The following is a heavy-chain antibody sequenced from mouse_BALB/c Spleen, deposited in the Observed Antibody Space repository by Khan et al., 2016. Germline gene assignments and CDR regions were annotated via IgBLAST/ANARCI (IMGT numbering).Heavy chain of an antibody. V-gene: IGHV1-39*01. CDR2: IDPYYGSP. CDR1: GYSFTGYN. J-gene: IGHJ2*01. D-gene: IGHD2-10*02. Sequence: VQLKQSGPELEKPGASVKISCKASGYSFTGYNMNWVKQSNGKSLEWIGHIDPYYGSPGYHQKFKGKATLTVAKSSSTAYMQLKSLTSEDSAVYYCAREGYGNYVDYWGQGTTLTVSS. CDR3: AREGYGNYVDY.